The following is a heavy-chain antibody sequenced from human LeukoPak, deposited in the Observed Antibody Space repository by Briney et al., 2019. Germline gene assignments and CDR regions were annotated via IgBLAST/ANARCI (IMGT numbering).Heavy chain of an antibody. J-gene: IGHJ4*02. V-gene: IGHV3-7*01. CDR2: IKEDGSDK. CDR3: H. CDR1: GFTFSSYC. Sequence: PGGSLRLACAAYGFTFSSYCMSWVRQAPGKGLEWVANIKEDGSDKNYVVSMEGRFTISRDNAKNSLYLQMNSVRVEDTAVYYDHWGQGTQVTVSS.